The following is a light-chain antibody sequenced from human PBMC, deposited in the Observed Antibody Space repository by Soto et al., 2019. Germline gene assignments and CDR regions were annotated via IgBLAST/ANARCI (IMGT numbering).Light chain of an antibody. Sequence: QSALTQPASVSGSPGQSITISCTGTSSDIGAYGFVSWYQHHPGKAHKLLIYEVSYRPTGGSSRLSGSKSGNSASLTISGLQAEDEADYYCSSFTSSSALDVFGPGTKLTVL. J-gene: IGLJ1*01. CDR2: EVS. V-gene: IGLV2-14*01. CDR3: SSFTSSSALDV. CDR1: SSDIGAYGF.